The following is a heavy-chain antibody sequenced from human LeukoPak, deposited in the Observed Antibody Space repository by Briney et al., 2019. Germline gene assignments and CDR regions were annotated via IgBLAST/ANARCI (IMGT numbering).Heavy chain of an antibody. D-gene: IGHD6-13*01. J-gene: IGHJ3*01. CDR3: ARAGGYSSSWYEDAFDV. Sequence: SETLSLTCTVSGGSIRSGGSYWAWIRQHPGKGLEWIGYIYYSGNTYYNPPLKSRLTISIDTSKNHFSLKLSSVSAADTAVYFCARAGGYSSSWYEDAFDVWGQGTKVTVSS. CDR1: GGSIRSGGSY. V-gene: IGHV4-31*03. CDR2: IYYSGNT.